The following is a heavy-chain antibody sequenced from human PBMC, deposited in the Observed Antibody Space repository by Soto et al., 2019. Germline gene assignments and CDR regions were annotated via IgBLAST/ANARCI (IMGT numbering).Heavy chain of an antibody. CDR2: ISYDGSNK. CDR1: GFTFSSYA. V-gene: IGHV3-30*04. CDR3: ARGEGSGSHTPAFDI. Sequence: GESLKISCAASGFTFSSYAMHWVRQAPGKGLEWVAVISYDGSNKYYADSVKGRFTISRDNSKNTLYLQMNSLRAEDTAVYYCARGEGSGSHTPAFDIWGQGTMVTVSS. D-gene: IGHD3-22*01. J-gene: IGHJ3*02.